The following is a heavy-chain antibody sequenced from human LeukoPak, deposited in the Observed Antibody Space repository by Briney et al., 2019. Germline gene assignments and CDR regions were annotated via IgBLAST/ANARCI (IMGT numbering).Heavy chain of an antibody. D-gene: IGHD3-10*02. CDR2: ISSSGSTI. Sequence: GGSLRLSCAASGFTFSSYEMNWVRQAPGKGLEWVSYISSSGSTIYYADSVKGRSTISRDNAKNSLYLQMNSLRAEDTAVYYCAVLGITMIGGAWGKGTTVTISS. J-gene: IGHJ6*04. CDR1: GFTFSSYE. CDR3: AVLGITMIGGA. V-gene: IGHV3-48*03.